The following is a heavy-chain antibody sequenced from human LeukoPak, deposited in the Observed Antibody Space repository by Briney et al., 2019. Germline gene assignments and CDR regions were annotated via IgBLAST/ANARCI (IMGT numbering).Heavy chain of an antibody. CDR3: ARAINYDIRFGRFDY. CDR1: EHTFTGYY. V-gene: IGHV1-2*02. Sequence: ASVKVSCKTFEHTFTGYYMHWVRQAPGQGLEWMGWINPNSGATKYAQKFQGRVTMTRDTSISTAYMDLSRLRSDDTAVYYCARAINYDIRFGRFDYWGQGTLVTVSS. CDR2: INPNSGAT. J-gene: IGHJ4*02. D-gene: IGHD3-22*01.